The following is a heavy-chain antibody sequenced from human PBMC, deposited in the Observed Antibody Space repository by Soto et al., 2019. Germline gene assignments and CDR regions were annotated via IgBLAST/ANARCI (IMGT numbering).Heavy chain of an antibody. D-gene: IGHD5-12*01. V-gene: IGHV1-8*01. CDR1: GYTFTSYD. Sequence: QVQLVQSGAEVKKPGASVKVSCKASGYTFTSYDINWVRQATGQGLEWMGWMNPNSGNTGYAQKFQGRVTMTRNTSISTAYMELSSLRSEDTAVYYWARGRPSGYESGNWFDPWGQGTLVTVSS. J-gene: IGHJ5*02. CDR2: MNPNSGNT. CDR3: ARGRPSGYESGNWFDP.